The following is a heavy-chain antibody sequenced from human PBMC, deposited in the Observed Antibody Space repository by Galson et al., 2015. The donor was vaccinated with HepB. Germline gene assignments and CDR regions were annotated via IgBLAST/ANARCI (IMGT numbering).Heavy chain of an antibody. CDR3: ARAVDYFDY. Sequence: QSGAEVKKPGESLKISCKASGYSFTNYWIVWVRQMPGKGLEWMGIIYVGDSATRYSPSFQGQVTISVDRSTNTAYLQWSRLRASDTAMYYCARAVDYFDYWGQGTLVTAS. CDR2: IYVGDSAT. CDR1: GYSFTNYW. J-gene: IGHJ4*02. D-gene: IGHD5-12*01. V-gene: IGHV5-51*01.